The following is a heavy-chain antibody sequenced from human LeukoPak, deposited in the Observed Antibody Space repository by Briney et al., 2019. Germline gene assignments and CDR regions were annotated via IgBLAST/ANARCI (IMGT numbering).Heavy chain of an antibody. V-gene: IGHV1-69*13. CDR1: GGTFSSYA. J-gene: IGHJ4*02. CDR2: IIPIFGTA. D-gene: IGHD3-22*01. Sequence: GASVKVSCKASGGTFSSYAISWVRQAPGQGLEWMGGIIPIFGTANYAQKFQGRVTITADESTSTAYMELRSLRSDDTAVYYCARSRRDSSGYLDVYWGQGTLVTVSS. CDR3: ARSRRDSSGYLDVY.